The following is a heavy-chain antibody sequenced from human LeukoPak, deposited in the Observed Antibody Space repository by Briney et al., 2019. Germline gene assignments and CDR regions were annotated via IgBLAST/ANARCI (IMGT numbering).Heavy chain of an antibody. J-gene: IGHJ5*02. CDR2: INHSGST. D-gene: IGHD6-13*01. CDR1: GGSFSGYC. CDR3: ARGIVYGSSRSRGYNWFDP. V-gene: IGHV4-34*01. Sequence: SETLSLTCAVYGGSFSGYCWSWIRQPPGKRLEWIGEINHSGSTNYNPSLKSRVTISVDTSKNQFSLKLSSVTAADTAVYYCARGIVYGSSRSRGYNWFDPWGQGTLVTVSS.